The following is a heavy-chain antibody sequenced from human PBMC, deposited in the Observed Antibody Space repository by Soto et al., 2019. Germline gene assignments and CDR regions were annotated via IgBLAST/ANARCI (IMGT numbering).Heavy chain of an antibody. V-gene: IGHV4-59*12. J-gene: IGHJ4*02. CDR3: VRVGAGTGTPFDS. CDR1: TGCISGFY. D-gene: IGHD1-1*01. Sequence: SEPLSLTCSVCTGCISGFYWTWIRQPPGKILEWIAYTHYSGCTDYNPSLTSPATMSVDTSKNQFSLNLNSITAADTAAYYCVRVGAGTGTPFDSRGPVTLVTLSS. CDR2: THYSGCT.